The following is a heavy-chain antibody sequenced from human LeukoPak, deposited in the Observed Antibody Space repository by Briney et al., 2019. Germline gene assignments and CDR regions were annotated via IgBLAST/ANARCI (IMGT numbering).Heavy chain of an antibody. CDR2: IYYSGST. J-gene: IGHJ4*02. D-gene: IGHD6-19*01. CDR3: ARDSGRAAVAGLPHFDY. Sequence: PSQTLSLTCTVSGGSISSGGYYWSWIRQHPGKGLEWIGHIYYSGSTYYNPSLKSRVTISVDTSKNQFSLKLSSVTAADTAVYYCARDSGRAAVAGLPHFDYWGQGTLVTVSS. V-gene: IGHV4-31*03. CDR1: GGSISSGGYY.